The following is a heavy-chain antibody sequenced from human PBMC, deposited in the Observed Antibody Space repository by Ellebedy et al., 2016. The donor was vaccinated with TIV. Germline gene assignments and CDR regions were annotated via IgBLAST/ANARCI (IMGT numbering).Heavy chain of an antibody. CDR1: GHTSGHSFSAYG. V-gene: IGHV3-23*01. Sequence: GGSLRLXXSVSGHTSGHSFSAYGMSWVRQAPGKGLEWVSTIGATRGNTYYADSAESFKGRFTIYRDNSEGTLYLQMNSLRAEDTAHYYCASSVSMVRGVIDMPTHGLDVWGQGTTVTVSS. D-gene: IGHD3-10*01. J-gene: IGHJ6*02. CDR2: IGATRGNT. CDR3: ASSVSMVRGVIDMPTHGLDV.